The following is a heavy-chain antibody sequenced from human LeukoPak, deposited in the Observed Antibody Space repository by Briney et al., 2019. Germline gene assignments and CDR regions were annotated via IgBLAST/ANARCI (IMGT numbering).Heavy chain of an antibody. CDR1: GYTFTSYG. J-gene: IGHJ4*02. CDR3: ARLGATTEFGY. D-gene: IGHD1-26*01. CDR2: MNPNSGNT. Sequence: AASVKVSCKASGYTFTSYGISWVRQAPGQGLEWMGWMNPNSGNTGYAQKFQGRVTMTRNTSISTAYMELSSLRSEDTAVYYCARLGATTEFGYWGQGTLVTVSS. V-gene: IGHV1-8*02.